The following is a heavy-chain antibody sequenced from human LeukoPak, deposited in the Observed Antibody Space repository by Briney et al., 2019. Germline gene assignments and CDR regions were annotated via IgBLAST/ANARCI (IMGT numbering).Heavy chain of an antibody. D-gene: IGHD6-19*01. J-gene: IGHJ4*02. Sequence: SETLSLTCTVSGGSISSGDYCWGWFRQPPGTGLEWIASIYYSGSTYYNPSLKSRVSISVDTSNNQFSLRLSSVTATDTAVYYCARHPGSAWSIGCWGQGTLVTVSS. V-gene: IGHV4-39*01. CDR2: IYYSGST. CDR3: ARHPGSAWSIGC. CDR1: GGSISSGDYC.